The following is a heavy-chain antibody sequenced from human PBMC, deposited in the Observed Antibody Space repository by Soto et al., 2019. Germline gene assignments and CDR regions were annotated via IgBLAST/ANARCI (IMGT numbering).Heavy chain of an antibody. Sequence: PSETLSLTCTVSGGSISSSSYYWGWIRQPPGKGLEWIGSIYYSGSTYYNPSLKSRVTISVDTSKNQFSLKLSSVTAADTAVYYCARHPGIVVVVAATIDYGMDVWGQGTTVTVSS. CDR1: GGSISSSSYY. CDR3: ARHPGIVVVVAATIDYGMDV. D-gene: IGHD2-15*01. V-gene: IGHV4-39*01. J-gene: IGHJ6*02. CDR2: IYYSGST.